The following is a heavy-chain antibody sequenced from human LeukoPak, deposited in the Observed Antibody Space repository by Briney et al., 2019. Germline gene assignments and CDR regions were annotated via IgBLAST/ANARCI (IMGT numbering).Heavy chain of an antibody. J-gene: IGHJ3*02. CDR3: ARDLFGGWNAFDI. CDR2: INHSGST. Sequence: PSETLSLTCAVYGGSFSGYYWSWIRQPPGKGLEWIGEINHSGSTNYNPSLKSRVTISVDTSKNQFSLKLSSVTAADTAVYYCARDLFGGWNAFDIWGQGTMVTVSS. CDR1: GGSFSGYY. V-gene: IGHV4-34*01. D-gene: IGHD6-19*01.